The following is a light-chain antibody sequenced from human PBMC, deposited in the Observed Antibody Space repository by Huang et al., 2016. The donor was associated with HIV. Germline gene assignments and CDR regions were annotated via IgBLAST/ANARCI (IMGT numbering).Light chain of an antibody. CDR2: GAS. J-gene: IGKJ3*01. Sequence: EIVLTQSPGTLSLSPGERATLSCRASQSVSSNYLAWYLQKPGQAPTLLIYGASRRSTDIPDRFSGSGSGTDVTLTISRLEPEDFAVYYCHQYGSPPFTFGPGTKVDIK. CDR1: QSVSSNY. CDR3: HQYGSPPFT. V-gene: IGKV3-20*01.